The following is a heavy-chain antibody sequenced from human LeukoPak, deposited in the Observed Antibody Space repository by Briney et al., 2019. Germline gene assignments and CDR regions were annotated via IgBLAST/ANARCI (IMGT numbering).Heavy chain of an antibody. J-gene: IGHJ5*02. CDR3: ARDEGYYDSSGYYLVGNWFDP. D-gene: IGHD3-22*01. Sequence: PGGSLRLSCAASGFTFSSYELNWVRQAPGKGLEWVSYISSSGSTIKYADSVKGRFTISRGSAKNSLYLQMNSLRAEDTAVYYCARDEGYYDSSGYYLVGNWFDPWGQGTLVTVSS. CDR2: ISSSGSTI. V-gene: IGHV3-48*03. CDR1: GFTFSSYE.